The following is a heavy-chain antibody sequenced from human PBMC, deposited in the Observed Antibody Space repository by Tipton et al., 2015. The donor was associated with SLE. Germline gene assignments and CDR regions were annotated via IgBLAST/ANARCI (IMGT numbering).Heavy chain of an antibody. J-gene: IGHJ4*02. CDR3: ARIHPNNYGDYGPFDY. V-gene: IGHV4-38-2*02. CDR1: SYSISSGYC. CDR2: IYYSGNT. Sequence: TLSLTCTVSSYSISSGYCWGWIRQPPGKGLEWIGSIYHSGSIYYSGNTYYNPSLESRVTISADTFKNQFSLKVTSVTAADTAVYFCARIHPNNYGDYGPFDYWGQGILVTVSS. D-gene: IGHD4-17*01.